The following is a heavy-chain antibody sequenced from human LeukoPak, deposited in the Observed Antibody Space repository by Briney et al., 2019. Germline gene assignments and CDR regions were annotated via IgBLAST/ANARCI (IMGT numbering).Heavy chain of an antibody. V-gene: IGHV3-7*01. CDR1: GFTFSSYW. J-gene: IGHJ5*02. D-gene: IGHD2-15*01. CDR2: MKLDGSEE. CDR3: TRWARYCSGGSCYSWFDP. Sequence: GGSLRLSCAASGFTFSSYWMSWVRQAPGKGLEWVANMKLDGSEEYYMDSVKGRFTTSRDNAKNSLYLQMNSLRVDDTAVYYCTRWARYCSGGSCYSWFDPWGQGTLVTVSS.